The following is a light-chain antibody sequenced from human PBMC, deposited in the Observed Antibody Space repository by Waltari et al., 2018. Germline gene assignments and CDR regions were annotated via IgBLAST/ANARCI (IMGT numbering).Light chain of an antibody. CDR2: DVS. V-gene: IGLV2-11*01. CDR1: SSDVGGYYF. Sequence: QSALTQPRSVSGSPGQSVTISCTATSSDVGGYYFVSWYQQHPGKAPKLLIYDVSKRPSGVPDHFSGSKSGNTASLTISGLQAEDEADYFCCSYAGAYTLGVFGTGTKVTVL. CDR3: CSYAGAYTLGV. J-gene: IGLJ1*01.